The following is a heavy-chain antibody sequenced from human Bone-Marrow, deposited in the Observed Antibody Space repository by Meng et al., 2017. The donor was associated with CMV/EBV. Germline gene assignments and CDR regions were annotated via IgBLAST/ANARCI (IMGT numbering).Heavy chain of an antibody. D-gene: IGHD4-23*01. V-gene: IGHV1-8*01. CDR2: MNSNSGNT. Sequence: ASVKVSCKASGYTFTNYDINWVRQATGQGLEWMGWMNSNSGNTGYAQKFQGRVTITRNTSISTAYMDLSSLRSEDTAVYYCARNGAYGGNDAFDIWGQGTMVTVAS. J-gene: IGHJ3*02. CDR1: GYTFTNYD. CDR3: ARNGAYGGNDAFDI.